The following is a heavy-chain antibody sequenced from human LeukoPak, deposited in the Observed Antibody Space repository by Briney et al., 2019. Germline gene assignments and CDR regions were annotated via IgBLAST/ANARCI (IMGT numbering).Heavy chain of an antibody. V-gene: IGHV3-7*01. J-gene: IGHJ4*02. CDR2: IKEDGGEK. CDR1: GFTFSTYW. Sequence: GGSLRLSCAASGFTFSTYWMSWARQAPGKGLEWVANIKEDGGEKYYVDSVKGRFTISRDNAKNSPYLQMNSLRVEDTAVYYCARDPGVPAAAGTGLLYYFDYWGQGTLVTVSS. CDR3: ARDPGVPAAAGTGLLYYFDY. D-gene: IGHD6-13*01.